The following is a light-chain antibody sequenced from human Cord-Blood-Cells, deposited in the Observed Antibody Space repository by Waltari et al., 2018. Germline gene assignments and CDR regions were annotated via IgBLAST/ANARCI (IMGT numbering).Light chain of an antibody. V-gene: IGLV2-8*01. CDR2: EVS. CDR3: SSYAGSNFYV. J-gene: IGLJ1*01. Sequence: QSALTQPPSASGSPGQSVTLSCTGTSSDVGGYNYVSWYQQHPGKAPKLMIYEVSKRPSGVPDRFSGSKSGNTASLTVSGLQAEDEADYYCSSYAGSNFYVFGTGTKVTVL. CDR1: SSDVGGYNY.